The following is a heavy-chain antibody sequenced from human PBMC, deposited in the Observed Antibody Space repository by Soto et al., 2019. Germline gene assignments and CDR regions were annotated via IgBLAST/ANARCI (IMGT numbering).Heavy chain of an antibody. D-gene: IGHD6-25*01. Sequence: GGSLRLSCAASGFTFSNYAMSWVRQAPGKGLEWVSAITGSGGDTYHADSGKGRFTISREHSKNTLFLQMNRLRADDTAVYYCAKGSASGSPYYFDFWGQGTLVTVSS. CDR3: AKGSASGSPYYFDF. V-gene: IGHV3-23*01. CDR1: GFTFSNYA. J-gene: IGHJ4*02. CDR2: ITGSGGDT.